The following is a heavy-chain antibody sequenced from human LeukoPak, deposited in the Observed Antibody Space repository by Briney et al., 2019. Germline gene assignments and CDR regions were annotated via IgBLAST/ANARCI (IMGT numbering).Heavy chain of an antibody. CDR2: INPSGGST. CDR1: GYTFTSYY. V-gene: IGHV1-46*01. J-gene: IGHJ5*02. Sequence: GASVKVSCKASGYTFTSYYMHWVRQAPGQGLEWMGIINPSGGSTSYAQKFQGRVTMTRDTSTSTVYMELRSLRSDDTAVYYCARAATITIFGVVSRGWFDPWGQGTLVTVSS. D-gene: IGHD3-3*01. CDR3: ARAATITIFGVVSRGWFDP.